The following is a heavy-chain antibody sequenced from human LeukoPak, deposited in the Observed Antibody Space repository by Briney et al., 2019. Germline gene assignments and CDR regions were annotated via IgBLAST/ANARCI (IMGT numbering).Heavy chain of an antibody. CDR3: ARAPLDDYGGNEGYFDY. CDR2: IIPIFGTA. V-gene: IGHV1-69*06. Sequence: GASVKVSCKASGGTFSSYAISWVRQAPGQGLEWMGGIIPIFGTANYAQKFQGRVTITADKSTSTAYMELSSLRSEDTAVYYCARAPLDDYGGNEGYFDYWGQGTLVTVSS. D-gene: IGHD4-23*01. J-gene: IGHJ4*02. CDR1: GGTFSSYA.